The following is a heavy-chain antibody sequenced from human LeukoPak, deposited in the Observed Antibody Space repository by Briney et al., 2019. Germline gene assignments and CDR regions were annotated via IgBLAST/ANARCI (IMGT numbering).Heavy chain of an antibody. CDR2: ISSSGSTI. CDR1: GFTFSDYY. V-gene: IGHV3-11*04. CDR3: ARDHYYDSWLDY. D-gene: IGHD3-22*01. J-gene: IGHJ4*02. Sequence: PGGSLRLSCAASGFTFSDYYMSWIRQAPGKGLEWVSYISSSGSTIYYADSVKGRFTISRDDAKNSLYLQMNSLRAEDTAVYYCARDHYYDSWLDYWGQGTLVTVSS.